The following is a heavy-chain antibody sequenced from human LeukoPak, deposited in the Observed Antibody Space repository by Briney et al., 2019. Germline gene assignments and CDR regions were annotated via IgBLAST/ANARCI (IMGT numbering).Heavy chain of an antibody. J-gene: IGHJ5*02. CDR2: MNPNSGNT. Sequence: GASVTVSCKASGYTFTSYDINWVRQATGQGLEWMGWMNPNSGNTGYAQKLQGRVTMTTDTSTSTAYMELRSLRSDDTAVYYCARDADVGDFWSGYYWPWFDPWGQGTLVTVSS. CDR3: ARDADVGDFWSGYYWPWFDP. D-gene: IGHD3-3*01. V-gene: IGHV1-8*01. CDR1: GYTFTSYD.